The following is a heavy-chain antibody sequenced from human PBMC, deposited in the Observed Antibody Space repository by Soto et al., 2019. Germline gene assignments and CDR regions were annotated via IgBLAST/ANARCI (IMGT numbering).Heavy chain of an antibody. CDR2: FDPEDGET. CDR3: ATDALCLIAAAGTGAFDI. D-gene: IGHD6-13*01. V-gene: IGHV1-24*01. CDR1: GYTLTELS. Sequence: EASVKVSCKVSGYTLTELSMHWVRQAPGKGLEWMGGFDPEDGETIYAQKFQGRVTMTEDTSTDTAYMELSSLRSEDTAVYYCATDALCLIAAAGTGAFDIWCKGTMVTVSS. J-gene: IGHJ3*02.